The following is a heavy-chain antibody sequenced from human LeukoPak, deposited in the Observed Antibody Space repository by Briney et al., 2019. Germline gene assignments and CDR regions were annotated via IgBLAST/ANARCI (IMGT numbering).Heavy chain of an antibody. V-gene: IGHV4-31*03. Sequence: PSETLSLTCTVSGGSISSGGYYWSWIRQHPGKGLEWIGYIYYSGSTYYNPSLKSRVTISVDTSKNQFSLKLSSVTAADTAVYYCARDWYGSGSYYDNWFDPWGQGTLVTVSS. D-gene: IGHD3-10*01. CDR2: IYYSGST. CDR1: GGSISSGGYY. CDR3: ARDWYGSGSYYDNWFDP. J-gene: IGHJ5*02.